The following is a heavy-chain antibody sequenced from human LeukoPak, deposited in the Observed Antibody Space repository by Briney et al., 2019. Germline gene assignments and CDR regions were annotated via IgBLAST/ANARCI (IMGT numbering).Heavy chain of an antibody. V-gene: IGHV3-30*18. J-gene: IGHJ4*02. Sequence: GMSLRLSCAASGFTVSSYGMHWVRQAPGKGLEWVAVISYDGSNKYYADSVKGRFTISRDNSKNTLYLQMNSLRAEDTAVYYCAKSHYRGFGELFSNFDYWGQGTLVTVSS. CDR2: ISYDGSNK. D-gene: IGHD3-10*01. CDR3: AKSHYRGFGELFSNFDY. CDR1: GFTVSSYG.